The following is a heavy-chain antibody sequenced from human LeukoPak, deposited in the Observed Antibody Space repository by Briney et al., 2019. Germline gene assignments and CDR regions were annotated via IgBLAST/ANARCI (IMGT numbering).Heavy chain of an antibody. CDR2: IRYDGSNK. CDR3: ARDYDFWSGYYSPTRGYFGY. Sequence: PGGSLRLSCAASGFTFSGSGMHWVRQAPGKGLEWVTFIRYDGSNKYYTDSVKGRFTISRDNSKNTPYLQMDSLRAEDTAVYYCARDYDFWSGYYSPTRGYFGYWGQGTLVTVSS. D-gene: IGHD3-3*01. J-gene: IGHJ4*02. CDR1: GFTFSGSG. V-gene: IGHV3-30*02.